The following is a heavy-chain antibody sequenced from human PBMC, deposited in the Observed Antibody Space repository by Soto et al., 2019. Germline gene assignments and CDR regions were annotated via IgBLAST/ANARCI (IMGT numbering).Heavy chain of an antibody. CDR2: IYYSGST. CDR1: GGSIISSSYY. D-gene: IGHD3-22*01. CDR3: ARRLYYDSSGFEGGGMDV. V-gene: IGHV4-39*01. J-gene: IGHJ6*02. Sequence: SETLSLTCTVSGGSIISSSYYWGWIRQPPGKGLEWIGSIYYSGSTYYNPSLKSRVTISVDTSKNQFSLKLSSVTAADTAVYYCARRLYYDSSGFEGGGMDVWGQATTVT.